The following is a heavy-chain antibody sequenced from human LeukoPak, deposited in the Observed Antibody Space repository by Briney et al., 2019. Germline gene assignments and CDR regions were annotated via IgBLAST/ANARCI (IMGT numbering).Heavy chain of an antibody. J-gene: IGHJ6*02. CDR2: SGSGGST. V-gene: IGHV3-23*01. CDR3: AKSMGPHYVDTLMDTYYYGMDV. Sequence: SGSGGSTYYADSVKGRFTVSRDNSKNTLYLQMNSLRAEDTAVYYCAKSMGPHYVDTLMDTYYYGMDVWGQGTTVTVSS. D-gene: IGHD3-16*01.